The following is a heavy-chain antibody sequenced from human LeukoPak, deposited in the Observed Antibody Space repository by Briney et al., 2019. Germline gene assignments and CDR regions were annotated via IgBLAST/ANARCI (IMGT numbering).Heavy chain of an antibody. CDR3: AKAGYSYTTFDY. J-gene: IGHJ4*02. D-gene: IGHD5-18*01. CDR2: ISGIGGST. Sequence: GGSLRLSCAASGFTFSSYAMSWVRQAPGKGRAWVSAISGIGGSTYYADSVKGRFTISRDNSKNTLYLQMNSLRAEDTAVYYCAKAGYSYTTFDYWGQGTLVTVSS. CDR1: GFTFSSYA. V-gene: IGHV3-23*01.